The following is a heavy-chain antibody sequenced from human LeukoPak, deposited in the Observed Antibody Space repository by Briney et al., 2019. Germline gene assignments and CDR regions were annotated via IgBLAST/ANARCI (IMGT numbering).Heavy chain of an antibody. CDR1: GFTFSSYW. V-gene: IGHV3-74*01. D-gene: IGHD6-6*01. CDR2: INSDGSST. CDR3: ARLAAPYYYCYMDV. J-gene: IGHJ6*03. Sequence: GGSLRLSCAAAGFTFSSYWMHWVRQAPGKGLVGVSGINSDGSSTSYADSVKGRFTISRDNAKNTLYLQMNSLRAEDTAVYYCARLAAPYYYCYMDVWGKGTTVTVSS.